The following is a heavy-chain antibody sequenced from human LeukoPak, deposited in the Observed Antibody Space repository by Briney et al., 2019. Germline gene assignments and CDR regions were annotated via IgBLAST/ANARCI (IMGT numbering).Heavy chain of an antibody. D-gene: IGHD3-9*01. V-gene: IGHV1-46*01. J-gene: IGHJ3*02. CDR2: INPSGGST. Sequence: ASVKVSCKASGYTFTSYYMHWVRQAPGQGLEWMGIINPSGGSTSYAQKFQGRVTMTRDMSTSTVYMELSSLRSEDTAVYYCARDLSTSYDILTGFHVAAAFDIWGQGTMVTVSS. CDR3: ARDLSTSYDILTGFHVAAAFDI. CDR1: GYTFTSYY.